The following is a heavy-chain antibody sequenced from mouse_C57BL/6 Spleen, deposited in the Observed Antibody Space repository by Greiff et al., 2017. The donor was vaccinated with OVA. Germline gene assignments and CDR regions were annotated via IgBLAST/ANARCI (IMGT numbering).Heavy chain of an antibody. Sequence: EVQLQQSGPELVKPGASVKISCKASGYTFTDYYMNWVKQSHGKSLEWIGDINPNNGGTSYNQKFKGKATLTVDKSSSTAYMELRSLTSEDSAVYYCARLYDGHLVFDVWGTGTTVTVSS. CDR2: INPNNGGT. D-gene: IGHD2-3*01. CDR1: GYTFTDYY. J-gene: IGHJ1*03. CDR3: ARLYDGHLVFDV. V-gene: IGHV1-26*01.